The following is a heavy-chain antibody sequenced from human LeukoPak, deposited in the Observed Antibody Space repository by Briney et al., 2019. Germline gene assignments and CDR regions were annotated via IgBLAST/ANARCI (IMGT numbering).Heavy chain of an antibody. Sequence: SVKVSCKASGGTFSIYAISWVRQAPGQGLEWREGIIPIFGTANYAQKFQGRVTITTDESTSTAYMELSSLRSEDTAVYYCAMGSDIVVVPAAIEGAFDIWGQGTMVTVSS. CDR1: GGTFSIYA. D-gene: IGHD2-2*01. V-gene: IGHV1-69*05. CDR2: IIPIFGTA. CDR3: AMGSDIVVVPAAIEGAFDI. J-gene: IGHJ3*02.